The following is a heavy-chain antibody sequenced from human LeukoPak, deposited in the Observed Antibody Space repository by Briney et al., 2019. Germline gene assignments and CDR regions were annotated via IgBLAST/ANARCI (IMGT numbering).Heavy chain of an antibody. V-gene: IGHV4-4*09. Sequence: SETLSLTCTVSGGSISSYYWSWIRQPPGKGLEWIGYIYTSGGTNYNPSLKSRVTISVDTSKNQFSLKLSSVTAADTAVYYCARQGSVDYYYYMDVWGKGTTVTVSS. CDR1: GGSISSYY. CDR3: ARQGSVDYYYYMDV. CDR2: IYTSGGT. J-gene: IGHJ6*03.